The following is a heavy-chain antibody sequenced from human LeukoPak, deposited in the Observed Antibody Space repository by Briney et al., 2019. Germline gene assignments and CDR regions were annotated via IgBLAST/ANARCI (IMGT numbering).Heavy chain of an antibody. CDR1: GFTFSSYA. V-gene: IGHV3-30*04. D-gene: IGHD5-12*01. CDR2: ISYDGSNK. J-gene: IGHJ5*02. CDR3: VKEQRGYSGYAVGSWFDP. Sequence: GRSLRLSCAASGFTFSSYAMHWVRQAPGKGLEWVAVISYDGSNKYYADSVKGRFTISRDNSKNTLYLQMNSLRAEDTAVYFCVKEQRGYSGYAVGSWFDPWGQGTLVSVSS.